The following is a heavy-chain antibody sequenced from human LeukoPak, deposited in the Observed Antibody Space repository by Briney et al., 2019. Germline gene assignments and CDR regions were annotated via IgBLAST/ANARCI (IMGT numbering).Heavy chain of an antibody. J-gene: IGHJ6*02. V-gene: IGHV3-30-3*01. CDR3: ARGETVTNYYYYGMDV. Sequence: GGSLRLSCAASGFTFSSYAMHWVRQAPGKGLEWVAVISYDGSYKYYADSVKGRFTISRDNSKNTLYLQMNSLRAEDTAVYYCARGETVTNYYYYGMDVWGQGTTVTVSS. CDR1: GFTFSSYA. D-gene: IGHD4-11*01. CDR2: ISYDGSYK.